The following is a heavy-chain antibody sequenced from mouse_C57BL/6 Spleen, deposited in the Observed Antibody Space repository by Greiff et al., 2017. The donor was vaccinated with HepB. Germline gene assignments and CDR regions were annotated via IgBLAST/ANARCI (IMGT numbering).Heavy chain of an antibody. D-gene: IGHD2-4*01. CDR2: ISSGGRYT. CDR3: AIQLYDYVPCGDFDV. CDR1: GFTFSSYG. J-gene: IGHJ1*03. Sequence: VQVVESGGDLVKPGGSLKLSCAASGFTFSSYGMSWVRQTPDKRLEWVATISSGGRYTYYPDSVKGRFTISRDNAKNTLYLQMSSLKSEDTAMYYCAIQLYDYVPCGDFDVWGTGTTVTVSA. V-gene: IGHV5-6*01.